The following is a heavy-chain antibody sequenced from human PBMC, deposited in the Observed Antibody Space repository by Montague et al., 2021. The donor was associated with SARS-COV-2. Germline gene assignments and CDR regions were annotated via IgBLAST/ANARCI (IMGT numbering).Heavy chain of an antibody. Sequence: SETLSLTCSVSGGSTSNYYWTWIRQSPEKGLQWIGYTFYTGSTKFNPSLKSRVSVSLDASKNHFSLRLSAVTAADTAGYYCARAQNICFIANCVNYFDLWGLGAQVTVSS. D-gene: IGHD2-15*01. CDR2: TFYTGST. CDR1: GGSTSNYY. V-gene: IGHV4-59*01. J-gene: IGHJ4*02. CDR3: ARAQNICFIANCVNYFDL.